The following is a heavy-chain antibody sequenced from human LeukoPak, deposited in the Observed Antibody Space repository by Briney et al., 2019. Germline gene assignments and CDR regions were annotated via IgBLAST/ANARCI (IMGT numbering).Heavy chain of an antibody. CDR1: GGSISSYH. D-gene: IGHD3-3*01. J-gene: IGHJ6*02. V-gene: IGHV4-59*01. Sequence: PSETLSLTCTVSGGSISSYHWSWIRQPPGKGLEWIGYIYYSGSTNYNPSLKSRVTISVDTSKNQFSLKLSSVTAADTAVYYCARVREWRSYGMDVWGQGTTVTVSS. CDR3: ARVREWRSYGMDV. CDR2: IYYSGST.